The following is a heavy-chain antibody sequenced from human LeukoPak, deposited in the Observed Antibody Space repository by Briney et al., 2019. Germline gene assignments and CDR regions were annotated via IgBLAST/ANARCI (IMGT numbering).Heavy chain of an antibody. J-gene: IGHJ4*02. CDR1: GFTFSSYS. CDR2: ISSSSSYI. V-gene: IGHV3-21*01. CDR3: ARVGLYDFWSGYFGY. Sequence: GGSLRLSCAASGFTFSSYSMNWVRQAPGKGLEWVSSISSSSSYIYYADSVKGRFTIPRDNAKNSLYLQMNSLRAEDTAVYYCARVGLYDFWSGYFGYWGQGTLVTVSS. D-gene: IGHD3-3*01.